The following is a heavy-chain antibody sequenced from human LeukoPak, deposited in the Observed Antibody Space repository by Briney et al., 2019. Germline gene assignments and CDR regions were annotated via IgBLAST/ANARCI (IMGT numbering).Heavy chain of an antibody. CDR2: ISGSGGST. V-gene: IGHV3-23*01. CDR3: AKEGYYYGSGSYYSPLDY. CDR1: GGSISSGGYY. J-gene: IGHJ4*02. D-gene: IGHD3-10*01. Sequence: ETLSLTCTVSGGSISSGGYYWSWVRQAPGKGLEWVSAISGSGGSTYYADSVKGRFTISRDNSKNTLYLQMNSLRAEDTAVYYCAKEGYYYGSGSYYSPLDYWGQGTLVTVSS.